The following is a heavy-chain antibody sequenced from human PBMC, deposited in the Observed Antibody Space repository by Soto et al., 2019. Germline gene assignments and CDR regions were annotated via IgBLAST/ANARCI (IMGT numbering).Heavy chain of an antibody. Sequence: GGSLRLSCAASGFTFSSYAMHWVRQAPGKGLEWVAVISYDGSNKYYADSVKGRFTISRDNSKNTLYLQMNSLRAEDTAVYYCARVRYHDSSGYYFDYWGQGTLVTVSS. D-gene: IGHD3-22*01. CDR1: GFTFSSYA. V-gene: IGHV3-30-3*01. CDR2: ISYDGSNK. CDR3: ARVRYHDSSGYYFDY. J-gene: IGHJ4*02.